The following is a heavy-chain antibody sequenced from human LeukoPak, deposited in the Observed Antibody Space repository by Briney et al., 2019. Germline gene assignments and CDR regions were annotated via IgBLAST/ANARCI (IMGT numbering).Heavy chain of an antibody. CDR1: GGSISSYY. CDR2: IYYSGST. D-gene: IGHD3-10*01. CDR3: ARGLWFGELLTFDP. Sequence: PSETLSLTCTVSGGSISSYYYTWIRQPPGKGLEWIGYIYYSGSTYYNPSLKSRVTISVDRSKNQFSLKLSSVTAADTAVYYCARGLWFGELLTFDPWGQGTLVTVSS. J-gene: IGHJ5*02. V-gene: IGHV4-59*12.